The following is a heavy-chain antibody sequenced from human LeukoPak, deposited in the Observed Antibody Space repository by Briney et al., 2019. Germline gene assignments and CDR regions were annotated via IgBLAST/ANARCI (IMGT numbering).Heavy chain of an antibody. J-gene: IGHJ2*01. CDR3: ARIIRGTYWYFDL. V-gene: IGHV3-21*01. CDR1: GFTFGVYS. D-gene: IGHD3-3*01. CDR2: ILNSGNYM. Sequence: GGSLRLSCAASGFTFGVYSMTWVRQPPGKGLEWVSSILNSGNYMYYANSVKGRFTVSRDNAKNSLSLQMNSLRAEDTAVYYCARIIRGTYWYFDLWGRGTLVSVSS.